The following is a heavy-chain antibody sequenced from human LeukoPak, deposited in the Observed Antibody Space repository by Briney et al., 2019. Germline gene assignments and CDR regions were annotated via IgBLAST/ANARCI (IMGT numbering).Heavy chain of an antibody. V-gene: IGHV5-51*01. CDR1: AYSFTNYW. CDR2: IYPGDSDT. J-gene: IGHJ4*02. Sequence: GESLKISCKGPAYSFTNYWIGWVRHMPGKGLDWMGNIYPGDSDTRYSPSFQGQVTISADKSTSTAYLQWTSLKASDTAIYYCARRGIGSGGSCYLGLDYWGQGTLVTVSS. D-gene: IGHD2-15*01. CDR3: ARRGIGSGGSCYLGLDY.